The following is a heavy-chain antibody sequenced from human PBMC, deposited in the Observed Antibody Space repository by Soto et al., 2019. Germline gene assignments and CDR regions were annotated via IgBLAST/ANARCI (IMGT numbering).Heavy chain of an antibody. CDR1: GYTFTSYD. CDR2: MNPNSGNT. V-gene: IGHV1-8*01. Sequence: QVQLVQSGAEVKKPGASVKVSCKASGYTFTSYDINWVRQATGQGLEWMGWMNPNSGNTGYAQKFQGRVTMTRNTSIGTAYMELSSLRSEDTAVYYCARVIAAAEWFDPWGQGTLVTVSS. D-gene: IGHD6-13*01. CDR3: ARVIAAAEWFDP. J-gene: IGHJ5*02.